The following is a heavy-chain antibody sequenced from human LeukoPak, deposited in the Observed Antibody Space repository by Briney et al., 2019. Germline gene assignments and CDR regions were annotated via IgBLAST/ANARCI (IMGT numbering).Heavy chain of an antibody. CDR1: GFTFSSYS. J-gene: IGHJ4*02. CDR3: ARSGDYYDSSGHPPWFDY. D-gene: IGHD3-22*01. Sequence: PGGSLRLSCAASGFTFSSYSMNWVRQAPGKGLEWVSSISSSSSYIYYADSVKGRFTISRDNAKNSLYLQMNSLRAEDTAVYYCARSGDYYDSSGHPPWFDYWGQGTLVTVSS. CDR2: ISSSSSYI. V-gene: IGHV3-21*01.